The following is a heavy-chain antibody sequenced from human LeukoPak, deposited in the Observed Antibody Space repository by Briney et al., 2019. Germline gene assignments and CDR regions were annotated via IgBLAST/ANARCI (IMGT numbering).Heavy chain of an antibody. CDR2: IYYSGST. V-gene: IGHV4-31*03. Sequence: PSQTLSLTCTVSGVSISSGGYYWSWIRQHPGKGLEWIGYIYYSGSTYYNPSLKSRVTISVDTSKNQFSLKLSSVTAADTAVYYCAKGTEVRGVIAHWGQGTLVTVSS. D-gene: IGHD3-10*01. CDR1: GVSISSGGYY. CDR3: AKGTEVRGVIAH. J-gene: IGHJ4*02.